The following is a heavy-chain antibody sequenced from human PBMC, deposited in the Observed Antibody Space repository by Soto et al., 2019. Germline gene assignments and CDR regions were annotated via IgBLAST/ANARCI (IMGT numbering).Heavy chain of an antibody. CDR1: GFSLTTRSMC. Sequence: SGPTLVKPTQTLTLTCTLSGFSLTTRSMCVSWIRQSPGKALEWLALIDWDGDTYYSTSLKTRLTISRDTSTNQVVLTMTNLDTADPATSFCARSRNYDFWTGYFFDVSGQGALVTVAS. J-gene: IGHJ4*02. CDR3: ARSRNYDFWTGYFFDV. CDR2: IDWDGDT. D-gene: IGHD3-3*01. V-gene: IGHV2-70*01.